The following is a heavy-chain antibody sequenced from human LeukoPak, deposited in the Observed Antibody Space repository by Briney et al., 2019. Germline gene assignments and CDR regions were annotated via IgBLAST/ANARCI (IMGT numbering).Heavy chain of an antibody. CDR1: GGSFSGYY. CDR2: INHSGST. Sequence: SETLSLTCAVYGGSFSGYYWSWIRQPPGKGLEWIGEINHSGSTNYNPSLKSRVTISVDTSKNQFSLKLSSVTAADTAVYYCARSRRVALNWFDPWGQGTLVTVSS. D-gene: IGHD3-22*01. J-gene: IGHJ5*02. CDR3: ARSRRVALNWFDP. V-gene: IGHV4-34*01.